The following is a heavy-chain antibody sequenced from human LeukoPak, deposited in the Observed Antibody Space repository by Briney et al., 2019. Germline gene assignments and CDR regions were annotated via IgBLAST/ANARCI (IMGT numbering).Heavy chain of an antibody. V-gene: IGHV3-7*01. J-gene: IGHJ4*02. CDR3: RAGGYTRNYYDFWSGYFGNFDY. Sequence: QTGGSLRLSCAASGFTFSSYWMSWVRQAPGKGLEWVANIKQDGSEKYYVDSVKGRFTISRDNAKNSLYLQMNSLRAEDTAVYYCRAGGYTRNYYDFWSGYFGNFDYWGQGTLVTVSS. CDR2: IKQDGSEK. CDR1: GFTFSSYW. D-gene: IGHD3-3*01.